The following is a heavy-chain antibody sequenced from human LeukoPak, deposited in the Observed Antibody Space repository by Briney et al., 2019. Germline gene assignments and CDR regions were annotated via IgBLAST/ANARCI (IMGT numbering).Heavy chain of an antibody. V-gene: IGHV4-34*01. CDR1: GGSFSGYY. D-gene: IGHD2-2*01. CDR2: INHSGST. J-gene: IGHJ4*02. Sequence: KSSETLSLTCAVYGGSFSGYYWSWIRQPPGKGLEWIGEINHSGSTNYNPSLKSRVTISVDTSKNQFSLKLSSVTAADTAVYYCARVVPAAFFIDYWGQGTLVTVSS. CDR3: ARVVPAAFFIDY.